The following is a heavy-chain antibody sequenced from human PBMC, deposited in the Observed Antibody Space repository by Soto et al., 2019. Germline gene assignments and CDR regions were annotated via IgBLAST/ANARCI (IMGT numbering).Heavy chain of an antibody. CDR2: IWYDGSNK. V-gene: IGHV3-33*01. Sequence: QVQLVESGGGVVQPGRSLRLSCAASGFTFSSYGMHWVRQAPGKGLEWVAVIWYDGSNKYYADSVKGRFTISRDNSKITLYLQGNSLRAEDTAVYYCARDEYRSGCHFDYWGQGALVTVSS. CDR1: GFTFSSYG. CDR3: ARDEYRSGCHFDY. J-gene: IGHJ4*02. D-gene: IGHD6-19*01.